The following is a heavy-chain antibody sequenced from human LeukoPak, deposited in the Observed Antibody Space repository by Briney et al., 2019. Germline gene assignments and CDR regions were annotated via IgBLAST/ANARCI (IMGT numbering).Heavy chain of an antibody. D-gene: IGHD1-26*01. V-gene: IGHV3-21*01. CDR2: ISSSSSYI. J-gene: IGHJ4*02. CDR3: ASGVEGATVYFDC. Sequence: GGSLRLSCAASGFTFSSYSMNWVRQAPGRGLEWVSSISSSSSYIYYADSVKGRFTISRDNAKNSLYLQMNSLRAEDTAVYYCASGVEGATVYFDCWGQGTLVTVSS. CDR1: GFTFSSYS.